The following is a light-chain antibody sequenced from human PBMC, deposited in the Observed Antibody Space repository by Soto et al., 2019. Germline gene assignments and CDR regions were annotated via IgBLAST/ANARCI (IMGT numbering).Light chain of an antibody. J-gene: IGKJ1*01. CDR1: QGIRSY. CDR3: QQRNSYRRT. CDR2: DAS. V-gene: IGKV1-9*01. Sequence: DIQLTQSPAFLSASVGDSVIIACRASQGIRSYLAWYQQKEGKAPNLLIYDASTLRNGGPSRFSGSGSGKEFTLTSSSLQPEDFATYYCQQRNSYRRTFGQGTKVEIK.